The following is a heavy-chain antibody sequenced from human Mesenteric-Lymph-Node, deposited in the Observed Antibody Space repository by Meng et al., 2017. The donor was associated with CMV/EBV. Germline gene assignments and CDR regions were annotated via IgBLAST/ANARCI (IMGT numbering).Heavy chain of an antibody. V-gene: IGHV3-30*02. D-gene: IGHD3-3*01. CDR3: AKPHGNYDFWSGTSHGFDP. CDR2: IRYDGSNK. CDR1: GFTFSSYG. J-gene: IGHJ5*02. Sequence: LTGAASGFTFSSYGMHWVRQAPGKGLEWMAFIRYDGSNKYYADSVKGRFTISRDNSKNTLYLQMNSLRAEDTAVYYCAKPHGNYDFWSGTSHGFDPWGQGTLVTVSS.